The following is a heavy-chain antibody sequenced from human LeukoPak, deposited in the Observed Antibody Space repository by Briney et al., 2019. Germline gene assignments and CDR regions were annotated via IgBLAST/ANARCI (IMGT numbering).Heavy chain of an antibody. J-gene: IGHJ4*02. V-gene: IGHV3-15*01. D-gene: IGHD3-10*01. CDR3: TTDLGLTMIRGVIVY. Sequence: PGGSLRLSCAASGFTFTNAWMTWVRQAPGKGLEWVGRIKSKGDGETTDYSAPVKGRFSMSRDDSKATMYLQMYSLEAEDTAVYYCTTDLGLTMIRGVIVYWGQGALVTVSS. CDR1: GFTFTNAW. CDR2: IKSKGDGETT.